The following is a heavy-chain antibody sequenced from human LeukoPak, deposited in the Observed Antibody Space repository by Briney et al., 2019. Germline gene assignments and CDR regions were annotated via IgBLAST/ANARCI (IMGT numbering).Heavy chain of an antibody. D-gene: IGHD1-1*01. V-gene: IGHV3-48*03. CDR2: ISSSGNTI. CDR3: ARGNDWRFDP. CDR1: GFTFSSYE. Sequence: PGGSLRLSCAASGFTFSSYEMNWVRQAPGKGLEWVSYISSSGNTISYADSVKGRFTISRDNAKNSLYLQMNSLRAEDTAVYYCARGNDWRFDPWGQGILVTVSS. J-gene: IGHJ5*02.